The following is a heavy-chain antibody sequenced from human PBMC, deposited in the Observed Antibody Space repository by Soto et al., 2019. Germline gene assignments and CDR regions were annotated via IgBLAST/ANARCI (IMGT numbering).Heavy chain of an antibody. J-gene: IGHJ4*02. D-gene: IGHD3-3*01. CDR1: GYTFTSYG. Sequence: GASVKVSCMASGYTFTSYGISWVRQAPGQGLEWMGWISAYNGNTNYAQKLQGRVTMTTDTSTSTAYMELRSLRSDDTAVYYCARNAAHLEWYRLDCWGQGTLVTVSS. V-gene: IGHV1-18*01. CDR2: ISAYNGNT. CDR3: ARNAAHLEWYRLDC.